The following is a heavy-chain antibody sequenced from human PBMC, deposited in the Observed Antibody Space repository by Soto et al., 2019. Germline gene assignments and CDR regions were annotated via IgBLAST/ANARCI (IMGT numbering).Heavy chain of an antibody. CDR2: INHSGST. D-gene: IGHD3-3*01. Sequence: SETLSLTCAVYGGSFSGYYWSWIRQPPGKGLEWIGEINHSGSTNYNPSLKSRVTISVDTSKNHFSLMLSSVTAADTAVYYCARGAITIFGVVIIRTSLGRFDYWGQGTLVTVSS. J-gene: IGHJ4*02. V-gene: IGHV4-34*01. CDR3: ARGAITIFGVVIIRTSLGRFDY. CDR1: GGSFSGYY.